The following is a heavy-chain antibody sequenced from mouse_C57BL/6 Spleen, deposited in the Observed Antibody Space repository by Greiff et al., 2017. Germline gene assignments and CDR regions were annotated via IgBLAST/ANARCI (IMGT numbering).Heavy chain of an antibody. J-gene: IGHJ4*01. Sequence: QVQLKESGPGLVQPSQSLSITCTVSGFSLTSYGVHWVRQSPGKGLEWLGVIWSGGSTDYNAAFISRLSISKDNSKSQVFFKMNSLQADDTAIYYCARKGWLLRSYYAMDYWGQGTSVTVSS. D-gene: IGHD2-3*01. CDR3: ARKGWLLRSYYAMDY. CDR1: GFSLTSYG. V-gene: IGHV2-2*01. CDR2: IWSGGST.